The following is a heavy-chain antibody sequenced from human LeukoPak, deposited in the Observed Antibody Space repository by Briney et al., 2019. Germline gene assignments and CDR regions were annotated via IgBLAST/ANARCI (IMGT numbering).Heavy chain of an antibody. V-gene: IGHV1-69*13. Sequence: ASVKVSCKASGGTFSSYAISWVRQAPGQGLEWMGGIIPIFGTANYAQKFQGRVTITADESTSTAYMELSSLRSEDTAVYYCARDPGPDIAAAATSDLRNDYWGQGTLVTVSS. CDR3: ARDPGPDIAAAATSDLRNDY. D-gene: IGHD6-13*01. CDR1: GGTFSSYA. CDR2: IIPIFGTA. J-gene: IGHJ4*02.